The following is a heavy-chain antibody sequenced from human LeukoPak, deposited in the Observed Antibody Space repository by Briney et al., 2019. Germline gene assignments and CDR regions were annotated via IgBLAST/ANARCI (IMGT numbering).Heavy chain of an antibody. CDR1: GFTFSSYS. D-gene: IGHD1-26*01. V-gene: IGHV3-21*04. CDR3: AKDIGLLGTRRAFDI. J-gene: IGHJ3*02. Sequence: GGSLRLSCAASGFTFSSYSMNWVRQAPGRGLEWVSSISSSSSYVYYADSVKGRFTISRDNAKNSLYLQMNSLRAEDTALYYRAKDIGLLGTRRAFDIWGQGTMVTVSS. CDR2: ISSSSSYV.